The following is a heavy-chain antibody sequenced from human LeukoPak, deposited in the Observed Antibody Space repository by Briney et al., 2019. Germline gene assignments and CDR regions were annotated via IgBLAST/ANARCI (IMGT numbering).Heavy chain of an antibody. CDR1: GYTFTTYY. D-gene: IGHD6-19*01. V-gene: IGHV1-46*01. CDR3: ARGRQGSGWSFDY. Sequence: GASVKVSCKASGYTFTTYYMHWVRQAPGQGLEWMGIINPSGGTTNYAQKFQGRVTMTRDTSTTTVYMELSSLRSEDTAVYYCARGRQGSGWSFDYWGQGTLVTVSS. CDR2: INPSGGTT. J-gene: IGHJ4*02.